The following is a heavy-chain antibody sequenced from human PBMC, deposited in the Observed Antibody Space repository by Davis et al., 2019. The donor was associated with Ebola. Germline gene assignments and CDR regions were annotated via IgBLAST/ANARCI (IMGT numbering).Heavy chain of an antibody. CDR2: IIPILGIA. V-gene: IGHV1-69*04. J-gene: IGHJ6*02. CDR1: GGTFSSYA. Sequence: SSVPVSCMASGGTFSSYAISWVRQAPGQGLEWMGRIIPILGIANYAQKFQGRVTITADKSTSTAYMELSSLRSEDTAVYYCARVPGGTAMVYYYDYGMDVWGQGTTVTVSS. CDR3: ARVPGGTAMVYYYDYGMDV. D-gene: IGHD5-18*01.